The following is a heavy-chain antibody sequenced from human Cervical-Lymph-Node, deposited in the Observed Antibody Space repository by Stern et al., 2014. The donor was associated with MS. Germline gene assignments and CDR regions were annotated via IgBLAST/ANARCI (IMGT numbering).Heavy chain of an antibody. CDR2: VSTYNGNT. CDR3: ARGDDKTSYDY. J-gene: IGHJ4*02. Sequence: QVQLVQSGAEVKKPGASVKVSCKASGYTFTNTGINWVRLAPGQGPEWMGWVSTYNGNTKYAQKLRGRVTMTTDTSTSTAYMELRSLRSDDTAVHYCARGDDKTSYDYWGQGTLVTVSS. V-gene: IGHV1-18*01. CDR1: GYTFTNTG. D-gene: IGHD1-1*01.